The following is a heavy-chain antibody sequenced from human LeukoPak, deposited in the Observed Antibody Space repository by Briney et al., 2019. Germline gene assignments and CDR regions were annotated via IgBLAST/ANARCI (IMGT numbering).Heavy chain of an antibody. J-gene: IGHJ4*02. CDR2: IIDSGGST. V-gene: IGHV3-23*01. D-gene: IGHD3-16*01. Sequence: GGSLRLSCAASGFTFSSFAMTWVRLAPGKGLEWVSSIIDSGGSTFYADSVTGRLTISRGNSKNTLYLQLNSLTVDDTAVYYCARGSRATYDYWGQGTLVTVFS. CDR1: GFTFSSFA. CDR3: ARGSRATYDY.